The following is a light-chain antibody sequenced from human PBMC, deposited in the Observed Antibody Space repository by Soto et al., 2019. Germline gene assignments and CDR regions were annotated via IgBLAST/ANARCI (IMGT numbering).Light chain of an antibody. CDR3: NSYAGGLVL. CDR1: SSDVGSYNL. V-gene: IGLV2-14*02. CDR2: EGS. J-gene: IGLJ2*01. Sequence: QSALTQPASVSGSPGQSITIPCTGTSSDVGSYNLVSWYQQHPGKAPKLMIYEGSKRPSGVPPRFSGSKSANTASLTISGLQAADEADYYCNSYAGGLVLFGGGTQLTVL.